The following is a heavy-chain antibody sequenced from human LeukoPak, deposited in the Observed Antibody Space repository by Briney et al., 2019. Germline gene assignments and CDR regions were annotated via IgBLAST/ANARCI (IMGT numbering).Heavy chain of an antibody. J-gene: IGHJ3*02. CDR1: GYSFKSHG. V-gene: IGHV1-18*01. CDR3: ARDSAGGAYYYASSTYYVDSFDI. CDR2: ISVYNGNT. D-gene: IGHD3-22*01. Sequence: GASVKVSCKASGYSFKSHGISWVRQAPGQGLEWMGWISVYNGNTNYAQKLQGGLTMTTDTSTSTAYMELGSLRSDDTAVYFCARDSAGGAYYYASSTYYVDSFDIWGQGTMVTVSS.